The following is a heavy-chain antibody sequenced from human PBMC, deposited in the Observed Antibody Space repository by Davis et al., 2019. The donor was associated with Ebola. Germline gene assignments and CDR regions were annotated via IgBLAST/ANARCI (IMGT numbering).Heavy chain of an antibody. V-gene: IGHV3-21*01. CDR3: AREEQLWGFDGADY. CDR2: ISSSSSYI. J-gene: IGHJ4*02. D-gene: IGHD5-18*01. CDR1: GFTFSSYS. Sequence: ESPMLPCAASGFTFSSYSMNWVRQAQGKGLEWVSSISSSSSYIYYADSVKGRFTISRDNAKTSLYLQMNSLRAKDTAVYYCAREEQLWGFDGADYWGQGTLVTVSS.